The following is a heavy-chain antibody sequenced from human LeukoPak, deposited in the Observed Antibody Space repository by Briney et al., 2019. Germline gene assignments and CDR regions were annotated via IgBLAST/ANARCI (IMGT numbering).Heavy chain of an antibody. V-gene: IGHV3-21*04. D-gene: IGHD2-2*02. Sequence: GGSLRLSCAASGFTFSSYSMNWVRQAPGKGLEWVSSISSSSSYIYYADSVKGRFTISRDNAKNSLYLQMNSLRADDTAVYYCAMKAVPRPRLYDAFDFWGQGTAVTVSS. J-gene: IGHJ3*01. CDR2: ISSSSSYI. CDR3: AMKAVPRPRLYDAFDF. CDR1: GFTFSSYS.